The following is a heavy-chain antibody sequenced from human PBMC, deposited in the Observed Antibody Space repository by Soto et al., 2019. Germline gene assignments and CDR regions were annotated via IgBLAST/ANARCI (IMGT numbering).Heavy chain of an antibody. CDR2: IYWDDDK. J-gene: IGHJ5*02. V-gene: IGHV2-5*02. CDR1: GFSLSATGVA. Sequence: QITLKESGPTVVKPTQNLTLTCTFSGFSLSATGVAVGWIRQPPGKALEWLALIYWDDDKRYRPSLKSRLTITKDTSTHQVVLTMTNMDPVDTATYYCARRPSVPGPYCFDPWGQGTLVTVSS. D-gene: IGHD6-19*01. CDR3: ARRPSVPGPYCFDP.